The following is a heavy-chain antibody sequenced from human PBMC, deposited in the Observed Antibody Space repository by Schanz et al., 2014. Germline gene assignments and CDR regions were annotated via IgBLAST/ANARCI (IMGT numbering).Heavy chain of an antibody. CDR2: IISGSSYA. CDR1: GFTFRDYY. J-gene: IGHJ4*02. Sequence: QVQLVESGGGLVKPGGSLRLSCAASGFTFRDYYMSWIRQAPGKGLEWVSDIISGSSYANYADSVKGRFTISRDNAKNSLYLQMNSLRAEDTAVYYCARDAADFYDILTEEDYWGQGTLVTVSS. CDR3: ARDAADFYDILTEEDY. V-gene: IGHV3-11*05. D-gene: IGHD3-9*01.